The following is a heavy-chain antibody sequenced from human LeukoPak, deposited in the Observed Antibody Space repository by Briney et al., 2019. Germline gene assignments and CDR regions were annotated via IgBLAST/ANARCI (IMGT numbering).Heavy chain of an antibody. Sequence: PGGSLRLSCAASGFTFSSYSMNWVRQAPGKGLEWVSSISTSSTYIYYADSVKGRFTISRDNGKTALSLQMNSLRAEDTAVYYCVVHSATSCYWGQGTLVTVSS. J-gene: IGHJ4*02. V-gene: IGHV3-21*01. CDR3: VVHSATSCY. CDR1: GFTFSSYS. D-gene: IGHD1-26*01. CDR2: ISTSSTYI.